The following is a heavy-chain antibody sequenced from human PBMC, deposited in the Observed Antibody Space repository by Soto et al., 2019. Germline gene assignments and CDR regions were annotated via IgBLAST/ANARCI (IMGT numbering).Heavy chain of an antibody. Sequence: PSETLSLTCTISGGSISSYYWTWIRQSPGQGLEWIGYIYYSGSTKYNPSLKSRVTISVDTSRNQVSLKLSSVTAADSAVYFCARARYQLLHPYYYGMDVWGQGTTVTVSS. CDR3: ARARYQLLHPYYYGMDV. J-gene: IGHJ6*02. V-gene: IGHV4-59*01. CDR1: GGSISSYY. D-gene: IGHD2-2*01. CDR2: IYYSGST.